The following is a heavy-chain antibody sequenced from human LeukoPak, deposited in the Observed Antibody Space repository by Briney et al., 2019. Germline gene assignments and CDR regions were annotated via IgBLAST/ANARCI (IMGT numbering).Heavy chain of an antibody. CDR1: GFTFSSYA. J-gene: IGHJ5*02. CDR2: ISGSGGST. D-gene: IGHD4-17*01. CDR3: AKDLDYGDYYNWFDP. Sequence: GGSLRLSCAASGFTFSSYAMSWVRQAPGKGLEWVSAISGSGGSTYYADSVKGRFTISRDNSKNTLYLQMNSLRAEDTAVYYCAKDLDYGDYYNWFDPWGQGTLVTASS. V-gene: IGHV3-23*01.